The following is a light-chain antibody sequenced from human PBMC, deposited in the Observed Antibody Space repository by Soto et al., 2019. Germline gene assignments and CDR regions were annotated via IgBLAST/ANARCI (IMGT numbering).Light chain of an antibody. CDR3: YSYTSSSTYV. J-gene: IGLJ1*01. Sequence: QSVLTQPASVSGSPGQSITISCTGTSSDVGAYNYVSWHQQHPAKVPKLMIYDVSNRPSGVSDRFSGSKSGNTASLTISGLQAEDEADYYCYSYTSSSTYVFGTGTKVTVL. CDR2: DVS. CDR1: SSDVGAYNY. V-gene: IGLV2-14*01.